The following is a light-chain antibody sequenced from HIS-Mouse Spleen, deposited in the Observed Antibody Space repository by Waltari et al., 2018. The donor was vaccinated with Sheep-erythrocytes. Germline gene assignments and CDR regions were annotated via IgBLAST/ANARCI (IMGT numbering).Light chain of an antibody. Sequence: DIQMTQSPSSLSASVGDRVTITCLASQSISSYLNWYQQKPGKAPKLLIYAASSLQSGGPSRFSGSGSGTDFTLTISSLQPEDFAAYYCQQSYSTPPTFGGGTKVEIK. CDR1: QSISSY. CDR3: QQSYSTPPT. CDR2: AAS. V-gene: IGKV1-39*01. J-gene: IGKJ4*01.